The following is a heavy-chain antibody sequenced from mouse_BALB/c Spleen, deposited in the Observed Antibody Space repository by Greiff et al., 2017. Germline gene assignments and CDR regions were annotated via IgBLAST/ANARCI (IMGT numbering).Heavy chain of an antibody. J-gene: IGHJ3*01. CDR3: TRGDGNYDPFAY. CDR1: GYTFTSYW. CDR2: IYPSDSYT. Sequence: QVQLQQPGAELVRPGASVKLSCKASGYTFTSYWINWVKQRPGQGLEWIGNIYPSDSYTNYNQKFKDKATLTVDKSSSTAYMQLSSPTSEDSAVYYCTRGDGNYDPFAYWGQGTLVTVSA. D-gene: IGHD2-1*01. V-gene: IGHV1-69*02.